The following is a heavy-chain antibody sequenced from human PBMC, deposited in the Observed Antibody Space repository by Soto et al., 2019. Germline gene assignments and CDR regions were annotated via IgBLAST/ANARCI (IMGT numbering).Heavy chain of an antibody. V-gene: IGHV5-51*01. D-gene: IGHD3-22*01. CDR1: GYSFTNYW. CDR2: IYPGDSDA. J-gene: IGHJ6*02. Sequence: PGESLKISCKGSGYSFTNYWIGWVRQMPGKGLEWMGIIYPGDSDAIYSPSFQGQVTISADKSISTAYLQWSSLKASDTAMYYCARHGPRVYYDNSDYYYYGMDVWGQGTTVTVSS. CDR3: ARHGPRVYYDNSDYYYYGMDV.